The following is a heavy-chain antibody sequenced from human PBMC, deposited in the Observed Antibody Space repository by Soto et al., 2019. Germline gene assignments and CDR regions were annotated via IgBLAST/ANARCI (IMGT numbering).Heavy chain of an antibody. CDR2: ISSTGNTI. CDR3: ARSGYFDY. J-gene: IGHJ4*02. Sequence: EVQVAESGGGLVQPGGSLRLSCAASGFTFSTYSMNWVRQAPGKGLEWVSYISSTGNTIYYPDSVKGRFTISRDTAKKSLYLQMNSLRAEDTAVYYCARSGYFDYWGQGTLVTVSS. CDR1: GFTFSTYS. D-gene: IGHD2-8*02. V-gene: IGHV3-48*01.